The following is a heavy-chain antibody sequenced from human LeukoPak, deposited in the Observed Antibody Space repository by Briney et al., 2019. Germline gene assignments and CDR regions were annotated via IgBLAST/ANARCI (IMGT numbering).Heavy chain of an antibody. D-gene: IGHD5-12*01. CDR1: GVPIKANSDY. V-gene: IGHV4-39*07. CDR2: IYHVGGT. J-gene: IGHJ5*02. Sequence: PSETLSLTCNVSGVPIKANSDYWGWLRQPPGKGLEWIGSIYHVGGTYNNPSLKSRVTISIDTSKNQFSLRLTSVTAADTAIYYCARDGRSGYEDLWGPGTLVTVSS. CDR3: ARDGRSGYEDL.